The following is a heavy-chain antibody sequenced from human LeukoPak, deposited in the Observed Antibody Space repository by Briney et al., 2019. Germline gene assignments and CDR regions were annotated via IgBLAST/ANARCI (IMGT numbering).Heavy chain of an antibody. Sequence: PGGSLRLSCAASGFTFSSYGMHWVRQAPGKGLEWVAVISYDGSNKYYVDSVKGRFTISRDNSKNTLYLQMNSLRAEDTAVYYCAKDPGIAAAAPGWFDPWGQGTLVTVSS. V-gene: IGHV3-30*18. J-gene: IGHJ5*02. CDR2: ISYDGSNK. CDR3: AKDPGIAAAAPGWFDP. D-gene: IGHD6-13*01. CDR1: GFTFSSYG.